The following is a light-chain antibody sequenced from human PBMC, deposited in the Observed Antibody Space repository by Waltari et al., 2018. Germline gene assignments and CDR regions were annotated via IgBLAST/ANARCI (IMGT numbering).Light chain of an antibody. CDR1: QTVDTY. Sequence: EIVFTQSPATLSLSPGERATLSCRPSQTVDTYLAGYQQRPGQAPRLLIYDTSNRATGIPDRCSGSGSETDFTLTISSLEPEDFAVYYCQQRRRWPLTFGGGSKVEI. J-gene: IGKJ4*01. V-gene: IGKV3-11*01. CDR3: QQRRRWPLT. CDR2: DTS.